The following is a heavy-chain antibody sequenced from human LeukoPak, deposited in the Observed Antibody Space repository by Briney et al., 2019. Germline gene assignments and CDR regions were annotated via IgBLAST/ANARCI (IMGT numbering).Heavy chain of an antibody. CDR1: GGSISSGGYY. CDR2: IYYSGSA. CDR3: ARRRVGYCSSTSCYTGTFDY. Sequence: SETLSLTCTVSGGSISSGGYYWSWIRQHPGKGLEWIGYIYYSGSAYYNPSLKSRVTISVDTSENQFSLKLSSVTAADTAVYYCARRRVGYCSSTSCYTGTFDYWGQGTLVTVSS. J-gene: IGHJ4*02. D-gene: IGHD2-2*02. V-gene: IGHV4-31*03.